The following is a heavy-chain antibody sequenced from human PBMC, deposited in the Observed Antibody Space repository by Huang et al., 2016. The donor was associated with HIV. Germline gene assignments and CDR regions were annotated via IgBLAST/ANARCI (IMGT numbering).Heavy chain of an antibody. CDR1: GFTFSSYG. J-gene: IGHJ4*02. D-gene: IGHD6-13*01. CDR2: NSYDAEKK. Sequence: QVQLVESGGGVVQPGRSLSISCAASGFTFSSYGMHWVRQAPGKGLVWVAVNSYDAEKKYYADHVKGRFSISRDNSKTTVYLQLNSLRLEDTAVYYCAKGGSAAAVLDFWGQGTLVTVSS. CDR3: AKGGSAAAVLDF. V-gene: IGHV3-30*18.